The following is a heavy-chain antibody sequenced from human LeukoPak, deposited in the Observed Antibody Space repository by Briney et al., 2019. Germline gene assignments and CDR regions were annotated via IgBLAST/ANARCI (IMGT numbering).Heavy chain of an antibody. CDR2: IYYSGST. J-gene: IGHJ6*02. CDR1: GGSISSYY. V-gene: IGHV4-59*08. Sequence: PSETLSLTCTVSGGSISSYYWSWIRQPPGKGLEWIGYIYYSGSTNYNPSLKSLVTISVDTSKNQFSLKLSSVTAADTAVYYCARLKLVSYYYYGMDVWGQGTTVTVSS. CDR3: ARLKLVSYYYYGMDV. D-gene: IGHD6-13*01.